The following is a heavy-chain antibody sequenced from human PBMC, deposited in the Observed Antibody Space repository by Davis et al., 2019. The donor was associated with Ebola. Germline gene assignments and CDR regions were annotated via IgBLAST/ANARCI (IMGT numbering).Heavy chain of an antibody. V-gene: IGHV1-18*04. D-gene: IGHD3-9*01. Sequence: ASVKDSCKSSGYTITSYGLVWGRQAPGLGLEWMGWISGFNTNTNFAQKFQGRVTVSKDTSTNTAYMDLRSLTSDDTAIYYCARAPNYDVLTGTSSYYFDYWGQGTLVTVSS. J-gene: IGHJ4*02. CDR2: ISGFNTNT. CDR3: ARAPNYDVLTGTSSYYFDY. CDR1: GYTITSYG.